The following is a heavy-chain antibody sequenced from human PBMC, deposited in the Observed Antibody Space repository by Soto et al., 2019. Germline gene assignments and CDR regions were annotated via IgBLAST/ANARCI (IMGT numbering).Heavy chain of an antibody. J-gene: IGHJ3*01. Sequence: SETLSLTCAVSGYSINNGYYWGWIRQPPGKRVEWIGSFYRSGNTYYNPSLKSRVTISVDTSKNQFSLKPISVTAADTAVYYCARGENDAFDFWGQGTMVTVSS. V-gene: IGHV4-38-2*01. CDR1: GYSINNGYY. CDR3: ARGENDAFDF. CDR2: FYRSGNT.